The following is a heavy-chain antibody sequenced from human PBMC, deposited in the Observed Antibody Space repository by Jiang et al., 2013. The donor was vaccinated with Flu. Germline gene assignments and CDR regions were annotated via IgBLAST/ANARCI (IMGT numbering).Heavy chain of an antibody. J-gene: IGHJ3*02. CDR2: ISYDGSYE. CDR1: GFAFSSYA. V-gene: IGHV3-30*18. CDR3: SKALGATTDFGFDI. Sequence: VQLVESGGGRGPSLGGSLRLSCATSGFAFSSYAMHWVRQAPGKGLEWVAVISYDGSYEYYSDSVKGRFTISRDTSKNTLHLQMTSLRPEDTAIYYCSKALGATTDFGFDIWGHGAMVT. D-gene: IGHD1-26*01.